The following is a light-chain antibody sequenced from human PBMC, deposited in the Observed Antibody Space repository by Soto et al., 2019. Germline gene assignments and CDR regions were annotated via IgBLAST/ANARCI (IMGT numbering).Light chain of an antibody. CDR3: QHYNSDAWT. J-gene: IGKJ1*01. CDR2: DAS. Sequence: DIQITQSASTLSSSVGDIVTITCRASQSISSWLAWYQQKPGKAPKLLIYDASSLESGVPSRFSGSGSGTEFTLTISSLQPDDFATYYCQHYNSDAWTFGQGTKVDIK. V-gene: IGKV1-5*01. CDR1: QSISSW.